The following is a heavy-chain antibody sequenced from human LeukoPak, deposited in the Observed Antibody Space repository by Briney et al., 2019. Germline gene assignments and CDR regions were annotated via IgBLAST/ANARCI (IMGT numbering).Heavy chain of an antibody. CDR2: IYYSGSP. CDR3: ARGGDSSNWCLGY. V-gene: IGHV4-59*02. D-gene: IGHD6-13*01. J-gene: IGHJ4*02. CDR1: GGSVSSYY. Sequence: SETLSLTCSVSGGSVSSYYWSWIRQAPGKGLEWIGYIYYSGSPNYNPSLKSRVTISLDTSKNQISLKLNSVTAADTAVYYCARGGDSSNWCLGYWGQGALVTVSS.